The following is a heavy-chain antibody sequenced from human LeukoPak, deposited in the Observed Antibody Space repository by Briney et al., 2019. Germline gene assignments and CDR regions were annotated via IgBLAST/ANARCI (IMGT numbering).Heavy chain of an antibody. Sequence: PGGSLRLSCAASGFTFSSYGMHWVRQAPGKGLEWVAFIRYDGSNKYYADSVKGRFTISRDNSKNTLYLQMNSLRAEDTAVYYCAKDRSIVVVVAATPDYWGQGTLVTVSS. V-gene: IGHV3-30*02. D-gene: IGHD2-15*01. CDR2: IRYDGSNK. J-gene: IGHJ4*02. CDR1: GFTFSSYG. CDR3: AKDRSIVVVVAATPDY.